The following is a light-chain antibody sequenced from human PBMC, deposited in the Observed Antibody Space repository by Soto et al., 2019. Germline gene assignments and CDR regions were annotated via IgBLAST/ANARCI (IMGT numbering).Light chain of an antibody. Sequence: IQMTQSPSSLSASVGHTVTITCRASQTISFYLNWYQQKPGRTPNLLIYATSSLQSGVPSRFDGSGSGTEFTLTISSLRPDDVATYYCQQSFSTPHTFGQGTKLELK. CDR3: QQSFSTPHT. CDR2: ATS. CDR1: QTISFY. V-gene: IGKV1-39*01. J-gene: IGKJ2*01.